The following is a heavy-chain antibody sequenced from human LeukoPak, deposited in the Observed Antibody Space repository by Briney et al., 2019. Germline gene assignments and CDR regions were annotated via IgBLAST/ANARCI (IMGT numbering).Heavy chain of an antibody. D-gene: IGHD2-15*01. Sequence: SETLSLTCAVYCGSFSGYYWIWIRQPPGKGLEWIGEINHSGSTNYNPSLKSRVTISVDTSKNQFSLKLSSVTAADTAVYYCARARYCSGGSCYSDYWGQGTLVTVSS. J-gene: IGHJ4*02. V-gene: IGHV4-34*01. CDR3: ARARYCSGGSCYSDY. CDR2: INHSGST. CDR1: CGSFSGYY.